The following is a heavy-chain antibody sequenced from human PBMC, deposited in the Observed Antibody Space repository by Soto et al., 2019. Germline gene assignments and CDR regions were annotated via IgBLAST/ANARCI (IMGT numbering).Heavy chain of an antibody. J-gene: IGHJ6*02. CDR3: ARHRGSPGSYFGMDV. D-gene: IGHD5-12*01. CDR1: GYSFTSYW. Sequence: GESLKISCKGSGYSFTSYWINWVRQMPGKGLEWMGVIYPGDSDTRYSPSFQGQVTISADKSINTAYLQWRSLKASDTAVYYCARHRGSPGSYFGMDVWGQGTTVTV. V-gene: IGHV5-51*01. CDR2: IYPGDSDT.